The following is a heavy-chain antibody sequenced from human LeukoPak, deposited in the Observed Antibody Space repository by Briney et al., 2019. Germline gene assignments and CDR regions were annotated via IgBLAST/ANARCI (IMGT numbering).Heavy chain of an antibody. V-gene: IGHV3-21*04. J-gene: IGHJ1*01. CDR3: ATIVVVGYFQH. Sequence: PGGSLRLSCAASGFTFSSYSMNWVRQAPGKGLEWVSSISSSSSYIYYADSVKGRFTISRDNSKNTLYLQMNSLRAEDTAVYYCATIVVVGYFQHWGQGTLVTVSS. D-gene: IGHD3-22*01. CDR1: GFTFSSYS. CDR2: ISSSSSYI.